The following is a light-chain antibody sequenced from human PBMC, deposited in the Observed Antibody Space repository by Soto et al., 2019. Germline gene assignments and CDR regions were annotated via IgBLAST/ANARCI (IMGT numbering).Light chain of an antibody. CDR1: QSISTW. J-gene: IGKJ1*01. CDR2: KAS. CDR3: QQYSSSPRT. V-gene: IGKV1-5*03. Sequence: DIQRTQCPSTLSASVGDRVTITCRASQSISTWLAWYQQKPGKAPKVLIYKASSLESGVPSRFSGSGSGTDFTLTISRLQPDDFAVYYCQQYSSSPRTFGQGTKVDI.